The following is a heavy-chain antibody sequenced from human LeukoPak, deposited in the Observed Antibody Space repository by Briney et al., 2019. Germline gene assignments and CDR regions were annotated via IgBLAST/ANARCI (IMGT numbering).Heavy chain of an antibody. CDR3: ARESGGSGTLPYDF. CDR2: VGVGHDT. Sequence: GGSLGLSCAASGFTLSSYEMHWVRQPSGKGLEWVSAVGVGHDTFYGGSVKGRFTISRDNARNSVYLQMHSLRAGDTGVYYCARESGGSGTLPYDFWGHGTMVTVSS. D-gene: IGHD3-10*01. CDR1: GFTLSSYE. J-gene: IGHJ3*01. V-gene: IGHV3-13*01.